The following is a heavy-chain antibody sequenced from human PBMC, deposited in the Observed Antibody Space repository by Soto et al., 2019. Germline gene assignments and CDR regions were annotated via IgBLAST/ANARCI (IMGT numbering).Heavy chain of an antibody. Sequence: SLRLSCAASGFTFTRYSMNWVRQAPGKGLEWVSSISSTTNYIYYGDSMKGRFTISRDSAKNSLYLEMNSLRAEDTAVYYCARESEDLTSNFDYWGQGTLVTVSS. CDR2: ISSTTNYI. J-gene: IGHJ4*02. V-gene: IGHV3-21*06. CDR3: ARESEDLTSNFDY. CDR1: GFTFTRYS.